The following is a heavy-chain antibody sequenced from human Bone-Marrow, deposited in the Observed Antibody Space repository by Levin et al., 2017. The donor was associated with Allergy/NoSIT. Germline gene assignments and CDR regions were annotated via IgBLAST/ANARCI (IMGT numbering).Heavy chain of an antibody. V-gene: IGHV1-46*01. CDR2: INPSDDNI. J-gene: IGHJ3*02. CDR3: ARVTVTPATDTFDI. CDR1: GYTFSSYS. D-gene: IGHD4-17*01. Sequence: RASVKVSCKASGYTFSSYSIHWVRQAPGQGLDWMGIINPSDDNINIAQKFRGRVSMTRDTSTSTVYMDLRSLRSEDTAVYFCARVTVTPATDTFDIWGQGTMVTVSS.